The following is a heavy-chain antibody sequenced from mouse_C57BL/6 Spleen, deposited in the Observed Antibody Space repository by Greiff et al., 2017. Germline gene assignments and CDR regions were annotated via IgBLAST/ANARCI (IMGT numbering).Heavy chain of an antibody. J-gene: IGHJ2*01. V-gene: IGHV3-6*01. CDR1: GYSITSGYY. CDR3: ARGGDDYDEVYFDY. D-gene: IGHD2-4*01. CDR2: ISYDGSN. Sequence: EVQLQESGPGLVKPSQSLSLTCSVTGYSITSGYYWNWIRQFPGNKLEWMGYISYDGSNNYNPSLNNRISLTRDTSKNQFFLKLNSVTTEDTATEYCARGGDDYDEVYFDYWGQGTTLTVAS.